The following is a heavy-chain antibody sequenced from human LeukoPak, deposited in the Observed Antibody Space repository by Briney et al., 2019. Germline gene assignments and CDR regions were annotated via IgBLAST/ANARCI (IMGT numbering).Heavy chain of an antibody. CDR1: GGSISSHY. D-gene: IGHD1-14*01. J-gene: IGHJ4*02. V-gene: IGHV4-59*11. Sequence: SETLSLTCTVSGGSISSHYWSWIRQPPGKGLEWIGYIYYSGSTNYNPSLKSRVTISVDTSKNQFSLKLSSVTAAHTAVYYCARGKATGEFDYWGQGTLVTVSS. CDR2: IYYSGST. CDR3: ARGKATGEFDY.